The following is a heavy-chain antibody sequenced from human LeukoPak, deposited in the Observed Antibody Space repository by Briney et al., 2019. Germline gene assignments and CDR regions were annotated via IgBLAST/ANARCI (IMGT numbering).Heavy chain of an antibody. Sequence: SETLSLTCTVSGGSISSSSYYWGWIRQPPGKGLEWIGNIYSCGSTYYNPSLKSRVTMSVDTSKNQFSLKLSSVTATDTAVYYCAHGGYSYDFDYWGQGTLVTVSS. V-gene: IGHV4-39*01. CDR2: IYSCGST. CDR1: GGSISSSSYY. CDR3: AHGGYSYDFDY. J-gene: IGHJ4*02. D-gene: IGHD5-18*01.